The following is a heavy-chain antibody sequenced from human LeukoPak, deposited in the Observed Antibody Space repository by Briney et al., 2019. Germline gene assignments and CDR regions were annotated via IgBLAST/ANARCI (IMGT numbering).Heavy chain of an antibody. D-gene: IGHD3-22*01. CDR2: IWYDGSNE. Sequence: GGSLRLSCAASGFTFGDYGMHWVRQAPGKGLEWVAVIWYDGSNENYADSVRGRFTVSRDNSKNTLYLHMNSVRAEDTAVYYCARVAMSDSSGYCDYWGQGTLVTVSS. J-gene: IGHJ4*02. CDR3: ARVAMSDSSGYCDY. CDR1: GFTFGDYG. V-gene: IGHV3-33*08.